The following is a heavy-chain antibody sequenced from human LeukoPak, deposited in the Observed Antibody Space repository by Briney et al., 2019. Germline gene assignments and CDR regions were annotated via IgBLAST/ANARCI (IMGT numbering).Heavy chain of an antibody. V-gene: IGHV4-39*07. Sequence: PSETLSLTCTVSGGSISSSSYYWGWIRQPPGKGLEWIGSIYYSGSTNYNPSLKSRVTISVDTSKNQFSLKLSSVTAADTAVYYCARVDTAMAPYYYYGMDVWGQGTTVTVSS. D-gene: IGHD5-18*01. CDR1: GGSISSSSYY. J-gene: IGHJ6*02. CDR2: IYYSGST. CDR3: ARVDTAMAPYYYYGMDV.